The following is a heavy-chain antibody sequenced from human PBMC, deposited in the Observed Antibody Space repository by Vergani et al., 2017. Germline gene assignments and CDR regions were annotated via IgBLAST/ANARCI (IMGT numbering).Heavy chain of an antibody. CDR1: GFTFSSYA. Sequence: EVQLLESGGGLVQPGGSLRLSCAASGFTFSSYAMSWVRQAPGKGLEWVSAISGSGGSTYYAASVKGRFTISRDNSKNTLYLQMNSLRAEDTAVYYCAKEVRYSSSWYGDYFDYWGQGTLVTVSS. CDR3: AKEVRYSSSWYGDYFDY. CDR2: ISGSGGST. D-gene: IGHD6-13*01. J-gene: IGHJ4*02. V-gene: IGHV3-23*01.